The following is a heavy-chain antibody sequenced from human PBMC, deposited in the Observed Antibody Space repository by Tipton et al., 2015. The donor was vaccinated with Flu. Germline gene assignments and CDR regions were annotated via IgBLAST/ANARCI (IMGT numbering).Heavy chain of an antibody. CDR1: GYTLTGYY. CDR3: ATVKPTGYLGTAAGWFDT. V-gene: IGHV1-2*02. CDR2: INPNSGGT. J-gene: IGHJ5*02. D-gene: IGHD6-13*01. Sequence: QLVQSGAEVKKPGASVKVSCKASGYTLTGYYMHWVRQAPGQGLEWMGWINPNSGGTNSAQTFQGRVTLTRDTSINTAYMEMTSLTPDDTAVYYCATVKPTGYLGTAAGWFDTWGQGTLVSVSS.